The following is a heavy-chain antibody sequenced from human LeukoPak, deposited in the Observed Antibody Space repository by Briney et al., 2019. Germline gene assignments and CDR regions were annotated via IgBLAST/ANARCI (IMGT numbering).Heavy chain of an antibody. Sequence: GESLKIYCKGSGYSFTSYWIGWVRQMPGKGLEWMGIIYPGDSDTRYSPSFQGQVTISADKSISTAYLQWSSLKASDTATYYCARRRGYSYGYHYYYMDVWGKGTTVTVSS. J-gene: IGHJ6*03. D-gene: IGHD5-18*01. CDR3: ARRRGYSYGYHYYYMDV. CDR1: GYSFTSYW. CDR2: IYPGDSDT. V-gene: IGHV5-51*01.